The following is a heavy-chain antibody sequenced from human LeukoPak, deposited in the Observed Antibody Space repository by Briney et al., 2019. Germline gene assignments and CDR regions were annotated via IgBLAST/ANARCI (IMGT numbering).Heavy chain of an antibody. V-gene: IGHV3-23*01. D-gene: IGHD3-10*01. CDR1: GFTFSNYA. Sequence: GGSLRLSCAASGFTFSNYAMSWVRQAPGKGLEWVSGFSGSSDNTYYADSVKGRFTISRDNSKNTLYLQMSSLRAEDTAVYYCAKAAISMPRGVSYFDYWGQGTLVTVSS. J-gene: IGHJ4*02. CDR3: AKAAISMPRGVSYFDY. CDR2: FSGSSDNT.